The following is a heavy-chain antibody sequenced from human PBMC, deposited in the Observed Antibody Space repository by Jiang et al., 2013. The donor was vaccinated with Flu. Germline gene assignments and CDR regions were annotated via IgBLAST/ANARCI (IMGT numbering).Heavy chain of an antibody. D-gene: IGHD3-22*01. CDR3: ARVADLYYYDSSGYLDAFDI. Sequence: EWMGWISAYNGNTNYAQKLQGRVTMTTDTSTSTAYMELRSLRSDDTAVYYCARVADLYYYDSSGYLDAFDIWGQGTMVTVSS. J-gene: IGHJ3*02. V-gene: IGHV1-18*01. CDR2: ISAYNGNT.